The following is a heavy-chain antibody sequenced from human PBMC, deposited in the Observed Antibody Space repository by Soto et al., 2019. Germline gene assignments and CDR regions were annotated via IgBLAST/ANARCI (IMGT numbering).Heavy chain of an antibody. V-gene: IGHV4-31*03. CDR2: ICHSVIT. D-gene: IGHD3-9*01. J-gene: IGHJ4*02. Sequence: SETLSLTCTVSGASISSGNYYWSWIHHHPGKGLEWIGYICHSVITSYNPSLESRVTISVDTSNNHFSLKLSSVTAADTAVYYCARANYDWLFLCEYWGEGNLVTVSS. CDR1: GASISSGNYY. CDR3: ARANYDWLFLCEY.